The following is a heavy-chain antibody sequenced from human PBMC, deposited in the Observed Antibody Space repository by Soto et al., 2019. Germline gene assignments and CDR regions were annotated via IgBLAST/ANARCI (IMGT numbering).Heavy chain of an antibody. D-gene: IGHD5-18*01. CDR2: IRSKANSYAT. J-gene: IGHJ6*02. CDR3: GSDTGMAYYGVDV. Sequence: EVQLVESGGGLVQPGGSLKLSCAASGFTFSGSAMHWVRQASGKRLEWVGRIRSKANSYATAYAASVKGRFTISRDDSKNTAYLQMNSLKTEDTAVYYCGSDTGMAYYGVDVWGQGTTVTVSS. V-gene: IGHV3-73*01. CDR1: GFTFSGSA.